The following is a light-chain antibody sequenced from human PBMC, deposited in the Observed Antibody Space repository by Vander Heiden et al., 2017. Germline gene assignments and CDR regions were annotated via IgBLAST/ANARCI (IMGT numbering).Light chain of an antibody. CDR2: GAS. Sequence: IVMTQSPATLSVSPGERATLSCRASQSVSSNLAWYQQKPGQAPRLLIYGASTRATGIQARFSGSGSGTEFTLTISSLQSEDFAVYYCQQYNNWLFGQGTKLEIK. V-gene: IGKV3-15*01. CDR1: QSVSSN. J-gene: IGKJ2*01. CDR3: QQYNNWL.